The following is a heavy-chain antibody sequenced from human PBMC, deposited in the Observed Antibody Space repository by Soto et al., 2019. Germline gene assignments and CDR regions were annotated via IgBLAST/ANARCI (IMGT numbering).Heavy chain of an antibody. D-gene: IGHD3-10*01. V-gene: IGHV5-51*01. CDR3: ARHSTSAPKDY. Sequence: GECLNSFRQGHGYRFTTYGIALVPHMPGKGLEWVGIIYAGDSDTRYSPSFEGQVTISVDKSISTAFLQWNSLKASDNAIYYCARHSTSAPKDYWGQGTLVTVSS. CDR1: GYRFTTYG. CDR2: IYAGDSDT. J-gene: IGHJ4*01.